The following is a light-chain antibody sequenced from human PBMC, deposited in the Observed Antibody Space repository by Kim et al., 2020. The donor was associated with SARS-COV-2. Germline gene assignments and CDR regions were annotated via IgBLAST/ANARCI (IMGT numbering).Light chain of an antibody. CDR1: RRDVGSYHR. Sequence: TTSCTETRRDVGSYHRASWYQQPPGPAPKLIMYEVSERPSGVPHRFSGSKSGNTASLTISWLQTEDEADYYCSSYTSSSTLIFGGGTQLTVL. CDR2: EVS. V-gene: IGLV2-18*02. CDR3: SSYTSSSTLI. J-gene: IGLJ2*01.